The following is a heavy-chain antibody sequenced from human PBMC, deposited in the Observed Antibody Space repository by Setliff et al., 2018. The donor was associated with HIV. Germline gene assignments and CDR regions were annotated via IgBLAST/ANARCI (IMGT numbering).Heavy chain of an antibody. CDR3: ARSTHLLDILNAPFDL. CDR2: IYYTGST. Sequence: PSETLSLTCDVSGFSIRSGHYWAWLRQPPGKGLEWIGSIYYTGSTYYYPSLKNRVTISVDTSKNQISLKVNFLTAADTAVYYCARSTHLLDILNAPFDLWGQGILVTVSS. D-gene: IGHD3-9*01. CDR1: GFSIRSGHY. V-gene: IGHV4-38-2*01. J-gene: IGHJ4*02.